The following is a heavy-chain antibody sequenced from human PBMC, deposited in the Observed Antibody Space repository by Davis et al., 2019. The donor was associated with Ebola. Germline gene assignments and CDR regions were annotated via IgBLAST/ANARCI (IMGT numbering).Heavy chain of an antibody. J-gene: IGHJ6*02. D-gene: IGHD3-3*01. CDR2: IYYSGRT. V-gene: IGHV4-30-4*07. CDR1: GGSISSGGYS. CDR3: ARVAIFGVGYYYYGMDV. Sequence: SETLSLTCAVSGGSISSGGYSWSWIRQPPGKGLEWLGYIYYSGRTYYNPSLKSRVTISVDTSKNQFSLKLSSVTAADTAVYYCARVAIFGVGYYYYGMDVWGQGTTVTVSS.